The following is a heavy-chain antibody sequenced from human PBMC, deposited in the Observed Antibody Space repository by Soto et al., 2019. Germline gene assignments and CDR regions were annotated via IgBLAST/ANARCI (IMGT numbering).Heavy chain of an antibody. V-gene: IGHV4-38-2*02. Sequence: SETLSLTCRVSGYSIRGGYYWAWMRRPPGKELEWIGSIYHTGATSYNPSLKSRVTISVDTWKNSFSLTLTSLTAADTAVSFCARDDHIPEDFRRFLDVWGQGPLVTVYS. CDR2: IYHTGAT. J-gene: IGHJ4*02. D-gene: IGHD3-3*01. CDR1: GYSIRGGYY. CDR3: ARDDHIPEDFRRFLDV.